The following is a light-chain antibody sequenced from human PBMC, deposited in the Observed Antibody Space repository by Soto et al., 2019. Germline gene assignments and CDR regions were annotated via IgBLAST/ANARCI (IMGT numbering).Light chain of an antibody. CDR1: QSVSSNY. V-gene: IGKV3-20*01. J-gene: IGKJ1*01. CDR3: QQYGSSPWT. CDR2: GAS. Sequence: EIVLTQSPGTLSLSPGERATLSCRASQSVSSNYLAWYQQKPGQAPRPLIYGASSRATGIPDRFSGXXAGXXXTLTISRLESEDFAVYYCQQYGSSPWTFGQGTKVEIK.